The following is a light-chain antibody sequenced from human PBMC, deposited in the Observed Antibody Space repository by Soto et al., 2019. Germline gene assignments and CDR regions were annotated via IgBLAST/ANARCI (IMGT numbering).Light chain of an antibody. J-gene: IGKJ4*01. CDR1: QDINSY. CDR3: QQYNIYPLT. CDR2: AAS. Sequence: DVQMTQSPSSLSASVGDRVTITCRASQDINSYLAWYQQKPGNAPKSLIYAASSIQTGVPSRFSGSASGTDFTLTISNLQPEDSATYYCQQYNIYPLTFGGGTKVEIK. V-gene: IGKV1D-16*01.